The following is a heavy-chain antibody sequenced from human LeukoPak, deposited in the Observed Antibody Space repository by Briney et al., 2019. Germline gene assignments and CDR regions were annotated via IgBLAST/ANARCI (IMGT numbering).Heavy chain of an antibody. Sequence: SGGSLRLSCAASGFTVSSNDMSWVRQAPGKGLEWVSAISGSGGSTYNADSVKGRFTISRDNSKNTLYLQMNSLRAEDTAVYYCAKGTKFMVLPAATDYWGQGTLVTVSS. D-gene: IGHD2-2*01. CDR1: GFTVSSND. CDR3: AKGTKFMVLPAATDY. J-gene: IGHJ4*02. V-gene: IGHV3-23*01. CDR2: ISGSGGST.